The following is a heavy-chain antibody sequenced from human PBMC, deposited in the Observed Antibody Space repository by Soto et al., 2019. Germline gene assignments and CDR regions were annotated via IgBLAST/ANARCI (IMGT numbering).Heavy chain of an antibody. Sequence: SETLSLTCAAYGGSFSGYYWSWIRQPPGKGLEWIGEINHSGSTNYNPSLKSRVTISVDTSKNQFSLKLSSVTAADTAVYYCAREFYYYYYMDVWGKGTTVAVSS. CDR1: GGSFSGYY. J-gene: IGHJ6*03. CDR2: INHSGST. CDR3: AREFYYYYYMDV. V-gene: IGHV4-34*01.